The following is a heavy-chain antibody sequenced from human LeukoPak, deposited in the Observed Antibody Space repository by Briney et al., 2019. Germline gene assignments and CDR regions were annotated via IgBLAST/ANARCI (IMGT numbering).Heavy chain of an antibody. CDR3: AYDFWSGRSYYFDY. Sequence: PGGSLRLSCAASRFTFSSYAMSWVRQAPGKGLEWVSAISGSGGSTYYADSVKGRFTISRDNSKNTLYLQMNSLRAEDTAVYYCAYDFWSGRSYYFDYWGQGTLVTVSS. V-gene: IGHV3-23*01. D-gene: IGHD3-3*01. CDR1: RFTFSSYA. J-gene: IGHJ4*02. CDR2: ISGSGGST.